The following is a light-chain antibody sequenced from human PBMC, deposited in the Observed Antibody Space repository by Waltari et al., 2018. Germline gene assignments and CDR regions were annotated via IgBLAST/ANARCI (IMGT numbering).Light chain of an antibody. Sequence: QGLVHSDGNTYLNWFLQRPGQSPRRLIYNVSRRESGVPDRFSGIGSGTDFTLKISRVEAEDVGVYYCMQGTHWPRTFGQGAKVEIK. CDR1: QGLVHSDGNTY. CDR3: MQGTHWPRT. CDR2: NVS. J-gene: IGKJ1*01. V-gene: IGKV2-30*02.